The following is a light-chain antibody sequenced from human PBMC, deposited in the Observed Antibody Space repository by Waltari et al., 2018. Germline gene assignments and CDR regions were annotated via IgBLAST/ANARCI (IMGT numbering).Light chain of an antibody. J-gene: IGLJ2*01. CDR3: NSRDSSGNHLGVV. CDR2: GKN. Sequence: SSELTQDPAVSVALGQTVRITCQGDSLRSYYASWYQQKPGQAPEPVIYGKNNRPSGIPDRFSGSSSGNTASLTITGAQAEDEADYYCNSRDSSGNHLGVVFGGGTKLTVL. CDR1: SLRSYY. V-gene: IGLV3-19*01.